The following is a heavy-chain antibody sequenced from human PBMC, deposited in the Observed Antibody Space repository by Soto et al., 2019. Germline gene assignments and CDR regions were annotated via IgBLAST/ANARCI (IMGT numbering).Heavy chain of an antibody. V-gene: IGHV1-69*01. CDR2: LIPIFDTT. Sequence: QVQLVQSGAEVKRPGSSVKVSCKASGGTFSSFAISWVRQAPGQGLEWMGGLIPIFDTTNHAQKFQGRVTIIADGSPSTVYMELSSLRFEDTAVYYCARARAERARSYAFWGCSFDALGQGTVVCVSS. D-gene: IGHD3-3*01. CDR1: GGTFSSFA. CDR3: ARARAERARSYAFWGCSFDA. J-gene: IGHJ4*02.